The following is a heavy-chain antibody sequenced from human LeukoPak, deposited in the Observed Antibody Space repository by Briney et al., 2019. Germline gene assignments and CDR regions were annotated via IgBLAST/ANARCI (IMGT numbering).Heavy chain of an antibody. V-gene: IGHV4-38-2*02. J-gene: IGHJ3*02. CDR1: GYSISSDYY. Sequence: SETLSLTCNVSGYSISSDYYWGWIRQPPGKGLEWIGSIYHSRSTFYNPSLKSRVTISVDTSKNQFSLKLSSVTAADTAVYYCAREIVLTIRPDAFDIWGQGTMVTVSS. CDR2: IYHSRST. D-gene: IGHD3-3*01. CDR3: AREIVLTIRPDAFDI.